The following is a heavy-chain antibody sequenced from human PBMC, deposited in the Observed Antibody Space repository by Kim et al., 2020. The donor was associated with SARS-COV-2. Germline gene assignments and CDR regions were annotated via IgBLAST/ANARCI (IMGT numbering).Heavy chain of an antibody. D-gene: IGHD1-26*01. V-gene: IGHV4-59*01. J-gene: IGHJ5*02. CDR1: GGSISSYY. Sequence: SETLSLTCTVSGGSISSYYWSWIRQPPGKGLEWIGYIYYSGSTNYNPSLKSRVTISVDTSKNQFSLKLSSVTAADTAGYYCARMAMADGRFDPWGQGTL. CDR2: IYYSGST. CDR3: ARMAMADGRFDP.